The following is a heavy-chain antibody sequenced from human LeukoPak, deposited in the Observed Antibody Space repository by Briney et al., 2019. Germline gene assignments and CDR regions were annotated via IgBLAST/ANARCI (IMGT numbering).Heavy chain of an antibody. CDR2: INSDGSST. CDR1: GFTFSSYW. CDR3: ARDNGYGDYSQWGAYYYYYMDV. Sequence: GGSLRLSCAASGFTFSSYWMHWVRQAPGKGLVWVSRINSDGSSTSYADSVKGRFTISRDNAKNSLYLQMNSLRAEDTAVYYCARDNGYGDYSQWGAYYYYYMDVWGKGTTVTVSS. D-gene: IGHD4-17*01. J-gene: IGHJ6*03. V-gene: IGHV3-74*01.